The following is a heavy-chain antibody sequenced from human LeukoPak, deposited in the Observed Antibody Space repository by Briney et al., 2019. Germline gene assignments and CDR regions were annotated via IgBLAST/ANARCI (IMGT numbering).Heavy chain of an antibody. CDR3: AKDRARGYDILAGFYDY. CDR1: GFTFSSYA. CDR2: ISGSGGST. Sequence: GGSLRLSCAASGFTFSSYAMSWVRQAPGKGLEWVSAISGSGGSTYYADSVKGRFTISRDNSKNTLYLQMNSLRAEDTAVYYCAKDRARGYDILAGFYDYWGQGTLVTVSS. V-gene: IGHV3-23*01. D-gene: IGHD3-9*01. J-gene: IGHJ4*02.